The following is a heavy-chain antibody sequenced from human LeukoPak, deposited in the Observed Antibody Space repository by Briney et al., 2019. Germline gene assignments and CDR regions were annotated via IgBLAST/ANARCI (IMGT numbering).Heavy chain of an antibody. CDR2: ISSSSSYI. V-gene: IGHV3-21*03. Sequence: GGSLRLSCAASGFTFSSYAMNWVRQAPGKGLEWVSSISSSSSYIYYADSVKGRFTISRDNTKNSLYLQMNSLKTEDTAVYYCTATWGFYYDSSGYPKYWGQGTLVTVFS. CDR1: GFTFSSYA. D-gene: IGHD3-22*01. J-gene: IGHJ4*02. CDR3: TATWGFYYDSSGYPKY.